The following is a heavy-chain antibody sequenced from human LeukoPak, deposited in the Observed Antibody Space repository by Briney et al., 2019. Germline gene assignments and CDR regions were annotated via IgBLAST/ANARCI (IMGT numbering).Heavy chain of an antibody. CDR3: ARKAQYNGHYPLDY. J-gene: IGHJ4*02. D-gene: IGHD1-7*01. CDR2: IYRDGST. Sequence: GGSLRLSCAASGFTVSSNYMSWVRQAPGKGLEWVSVIYRDGSTYYADSVKGRFTISRDSSKNTLFLQMNSLRAEDTALYFCARKAQYNGHYPLDYWGQGTLVTVSS. V-gene: IGHV3-53*01. CDR1: GFTVSSNY.